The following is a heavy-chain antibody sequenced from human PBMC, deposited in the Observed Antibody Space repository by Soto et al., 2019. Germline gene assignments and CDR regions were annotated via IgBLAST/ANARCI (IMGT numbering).Heavy chain of an antibody. Sequence: QITLKESGPTLVKPTQTLTLTCTFSAFSLSTGGVGVGWIRQPPGKALEWIALIYWDDDKRYSPSLSSRLTITKDTSTNQVVLTMTNMDPVDKATYYCIQSRCGGDCLQSYASYYYYGMDVWGQGTTVTVSS. CDR3: IQSRCGGDCLQSYASYYYYGMDV. CDR1: AFSLSTGGVG. V-gene: IGHV2-5*02. J-gene: IGHJ6*02. D-gene: IGHD2-21*02. CDR2: IYWDDDK.